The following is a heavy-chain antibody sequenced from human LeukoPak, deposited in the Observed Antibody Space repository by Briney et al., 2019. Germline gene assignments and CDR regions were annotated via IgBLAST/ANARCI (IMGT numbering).Heavy chain of an antibody. CDR3: ARGQGATVPQVGKNWFDP. V-gene: IGHV4-34*01. CDR1: IDSFSNYH. CDR2: VNESGST. Sequence: SETLSLTCAVYIDSFSNYHWNWIRQTPAKGLEWIGEVNESGSTNISPSLRSRVILSVDTSKNQFSLKLISVTVADTAVYYRARGQGATVPQVGKNWFDPWGQGTRVTVSS. J-gene: IGHJ5*02. D-gene: IGHD1-26*01.